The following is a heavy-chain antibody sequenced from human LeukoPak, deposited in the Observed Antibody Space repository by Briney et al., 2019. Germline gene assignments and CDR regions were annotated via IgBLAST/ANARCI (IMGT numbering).Heavy chain of an antibody. CDR2: ISSGGGTT. D-gene: IGHD3-10*01. J-gene: IGHJ3*02. CDR1: GFSFSYYA. CDR3: AKDPSSGFADGDAFDI. Sequence: GGSLRLSCAASGFSFSYYAMSWGRKAPGKGLKWVSGISSGGGTTYYEDSVKGRFTISRDNSKTTLYLLMNSLRAEDTAVYFCAKDPSSGFADGDAFDIWGQGTMVTVSS. V-gene: IGHV3-23*01.